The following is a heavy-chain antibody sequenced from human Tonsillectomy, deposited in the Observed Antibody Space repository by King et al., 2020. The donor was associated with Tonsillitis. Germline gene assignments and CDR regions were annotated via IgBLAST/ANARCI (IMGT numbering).Heavy chain of an antibody. V-gene: IGHV3-33*01. CDR2: IWYDGSNK. CDR1: GFTLSSYA. J-gene: IGHJ4*02. CDR3: AREESLGFDY. Sequence: VQLVESGGGVVQPGRSLRLSCAAAGFTLSSYAIHWVRQAPGKGLEWVAVIWYDGSNKYYAESVKGRFTISRENSKNTLYLQMNSLRGEDTAVYYCAREESLGFDYWGQGTLVTVSS.